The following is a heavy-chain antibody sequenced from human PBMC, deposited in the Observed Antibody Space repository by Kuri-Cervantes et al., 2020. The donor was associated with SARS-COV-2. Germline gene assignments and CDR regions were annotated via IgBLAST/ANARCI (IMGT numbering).Heavy chain of an antibody. CDR1: GVSISSTSYY. Sequence: SETLSLTCTVSGVSISSTSYYWAWIRQPPGKGLEWIGSINYIGNSYRNPSLRTRVIMSVDTSKNQFSVNINSVTAADPAIYFCARHPNSMSGFDPWGQGTPVTVSS. CDR3: ARHPNSMSGFDP. CDR2: INYIGNS. D-gene: IGHD3-3*02. J-gene: IGHJ5*02. V-gene: IGHV4-39*01.